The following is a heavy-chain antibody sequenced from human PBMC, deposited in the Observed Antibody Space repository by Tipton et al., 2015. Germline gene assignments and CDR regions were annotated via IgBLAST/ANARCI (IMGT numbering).Heavy chain of an antibody. Sequence: GSLRLSCAASGFTLSDYYMSWIRQAPGKGLEWISYISNSGNTIYYADSVKGRFTISRDNAKNSLYLQINSLRAEDTAVYYCAREGSGWYGADYWGQGTLVTVSS. J-gene: IGHJ4*02. CDR1: GFTLSDYY. V-gene: IGHV3-11*04. CDR2: ISNSGNTI. D-gene: IGHD6-19*01. CDR3: AREGSGWYGADY.